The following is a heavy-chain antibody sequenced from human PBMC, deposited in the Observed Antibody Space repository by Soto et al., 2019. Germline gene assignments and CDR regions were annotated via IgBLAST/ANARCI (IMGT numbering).Heavy chain of an antibody. CDR1: GFTLSSHW. CDR2: INRDGSTI. J-gene: IGHJ3*02. D-gene: IGHD6-13*01. Sequence: EVQLVESGGGLAQPGGSLRLSCAASGFTLSSHWMHWVRQAPGKGLVWVSRINRDGSTINYDDTVRGRYPISRDNAKNTMSLQMNRLRAEDTAVYYCARVADCTYSSNCNGRAAFDMWGQGTMVTVSS. CDR3: ARVADCTYSSNCNGRAAFDM. V-gene: IGHV3-74*01.